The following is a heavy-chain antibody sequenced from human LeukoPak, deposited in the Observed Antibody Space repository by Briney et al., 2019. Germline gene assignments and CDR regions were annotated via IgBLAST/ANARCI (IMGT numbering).Heavy chain of an antibody. D-gene: IGHD4-17*01. CDR2: IYTSGST. J-gene: IGHJ4*02. CDR3: AREDGGDYAYTLDY. V-gene: IGHV4-61*02. Sequence: SETLSLTCTVSGGSISSSSYYWNWLRQPAGKGLEWIGRIYTSGSTNYNPSLKSRVTISVDTSKNQFSLKLSSVTAADTAVYYCAREDGGDYAYTLDYWGQGTLVTVSS. CDR1: GGSISSSSYY.